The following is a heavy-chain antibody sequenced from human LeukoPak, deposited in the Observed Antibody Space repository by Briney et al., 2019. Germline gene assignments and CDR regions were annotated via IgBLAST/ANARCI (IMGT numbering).Heavy chain of an antibody. CDR3: ARRRYFDWLLSAFDI. J-gene: IGHJ3*02. D-gene: IGHD3-9*01. CDR1: GGSMSSSNW. Sequence: SGTLSLTCAVSGGSMSSSNWWSWVRQPPGKGLEWIGEIYQSGSTNYNPSLKSRVTISVDKSKNQFSLKLSSVTAADTAVYYCARRRYFDWLLSAFDIWGQGTMVTVSS. CDR2: IYQSGST. V-gene: IGHV4-4*02.